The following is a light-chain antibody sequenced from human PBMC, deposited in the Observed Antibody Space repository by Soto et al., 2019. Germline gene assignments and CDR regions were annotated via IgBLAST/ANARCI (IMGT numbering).Light chain of an antibody. Sequence: QSVLTQPSSASGTPGQRVTISCSGSSSNIGSNSVSWFQQLPGTAPKLLISNNDQRPSGVPDRFSGSKSVTSASLAISGLQSEDEADYYCAVWDDSRDGRLFGGGTKLTVL. CDR2: NND. CDR1: SSNIGSNS. J-gene: IGLJ3*02. V-gene: IGLV1-44*01. CDR3: AVWDDSRDGRL.